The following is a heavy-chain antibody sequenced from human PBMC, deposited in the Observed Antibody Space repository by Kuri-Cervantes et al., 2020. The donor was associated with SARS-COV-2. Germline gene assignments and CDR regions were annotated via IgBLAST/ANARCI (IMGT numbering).Heavy chain of an antibody. D-gene: IGHD2-21*01. CDR2: ISSSSSYI. J-gene: IGHJ3*02. V-gene: IGHV3-21*01. CDR3: ARADLSDFAFDI. Sequence: GGSLRLSCEASGFTFSSYSMNWVRQAPGKGLEWVSYISSSSSYIYYADSLKGRFTISRDNAKNSLYLQMNSLRAGDTAVYYCARADLSDFAFDIWGQGTMVTVSS. CDR1: GFTFSSYS.